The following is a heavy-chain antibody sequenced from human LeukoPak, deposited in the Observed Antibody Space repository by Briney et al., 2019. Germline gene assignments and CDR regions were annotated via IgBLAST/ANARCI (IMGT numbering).Heavy chain of an antibody. CDR2: ISAYNGNT. D-gene: IGHD3-10*01. CDR1: GYTFTSYG. CDR3: ARVDLLVVRGVLQYYFDY. Sequence: GASVKVSCKASGYTFTSYGISWVRQAPGQGLEWMGWISAYNGNTNYAQKLQGRVTMTTDTSTSTAYMELRSLRSDDTAVYYCARVDLLVVRGVLQYYFDYWGQGTLVTVSS. J-gene: IGHJ4*02. V-gene: IGHV1-18*01.